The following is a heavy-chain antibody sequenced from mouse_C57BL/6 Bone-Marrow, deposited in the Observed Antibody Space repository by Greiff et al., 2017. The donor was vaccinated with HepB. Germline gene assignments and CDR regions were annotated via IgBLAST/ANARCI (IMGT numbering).Heavy chain of an antibody. CDR3: ARGWLQFAY. CDR2: IDPEDGET. Sequence: VQLQQSGAELVKPGASVKLSCTASGFNIKDYYMPWVKQRTEQGLEWIGRIDPEDGETKYAPKFQGKATITADTSSNTAYLQLSSLTSEDTAVYYCARGWLQFAYWGQGTLVTVSA. CDR1: GFNIKDYY. J-gene: IGHJ3*01. D-gene: IGHD2-3*01. V-gene: IGHV14-2*01.